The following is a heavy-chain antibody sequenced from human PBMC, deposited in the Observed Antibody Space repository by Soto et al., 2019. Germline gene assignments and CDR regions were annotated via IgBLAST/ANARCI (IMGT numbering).Heavy chain of an antibody. J-gene: IGHJ5*02. CDR1: GGTFSSYA. CDR2: IIPIFGTA. Sequence: QVQLVQSGAEVKKPGSSVKVSCKASGGTFSSYAISWVRQAPGQGLEWMGGIIPIFGTANYAQKFQGRVSITADESKSTAYRGLSSLRSEDTAVYYCAREQYNGNYRGWFDPWGQGTLVTVSS. D-gene: IGHD1-7*01. CDR3: AREQYNGNYRGWFDP. V-gene: IGHV1-69*12.